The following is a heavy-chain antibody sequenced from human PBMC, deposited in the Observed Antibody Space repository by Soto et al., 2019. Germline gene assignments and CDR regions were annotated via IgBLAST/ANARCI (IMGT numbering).Heavy chain of an antibody. CDR1: GYTFTSYG. J-gene: IGHJ5*02. V-gene: IGHV1-18*01. D-gene: IGHD3-9*01. CDR3: ARDRGYDILTGYSVGWFDP. CDR2: ISAYNGNT. Sequence: QVQLVQSGAEVKKPGASVKVSCKASGYTFTSYGISWVRQAPGQGLEWMGWISAYNGNTNYAQKIQGRVTMTTDTSTSTAYMELRSLRSDDTAVYYWARDRGYDILTGYSVGWFDPWGQGSLVTVSS.